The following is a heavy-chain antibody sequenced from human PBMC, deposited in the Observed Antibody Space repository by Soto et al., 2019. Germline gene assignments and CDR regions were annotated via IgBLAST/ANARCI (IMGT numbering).Heavy chain of an antibody. CDR3: ARDFSVGAATCCDLYYYGMDV. D-gene: IGHD1-26*01. Sequence: SVKVSCKASGGTFSSYAISWVRQAPGQGLEWMGGIIPIFGTANYAQKFQGRVTITADESTSTAYMELSSLRSEDTAVYYCARDFSVGAATCCDLYYYGMDVWGQGTTVTVSS. CDR1: GGTFSSYA. CDR2: IIPIFGTA. V-gene: IGHV1-69*13. J-gene: IGHJ6*01.